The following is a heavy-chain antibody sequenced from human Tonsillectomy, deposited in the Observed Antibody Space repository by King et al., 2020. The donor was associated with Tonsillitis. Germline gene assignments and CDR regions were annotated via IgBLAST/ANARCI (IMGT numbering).Heavy chain of an antibody. D-gene: IGHD3-22*01. Sequence: VQLVESGGGLVQPGGSLRLSCAASGFTFTSYAMSWVPQAPGKGLEWVSVISGSGGSTYYADSVKGRFPISRENTKNTLYLQMNSLRAEDTALYYCAKRYYYDSSGSDYFDYWGQGTLVTVSS. V-gene: IGHV3-23*04. CDR2: ISGSGGST. J-gene: IGHJ4*02. CDR3: AKRYYYDSSGSDYFDY. CDR1: GFTFTSYA.